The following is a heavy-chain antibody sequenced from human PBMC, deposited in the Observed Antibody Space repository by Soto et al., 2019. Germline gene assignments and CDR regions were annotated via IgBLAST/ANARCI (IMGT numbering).Heavy chain of an antibody. Sequence: QITLKESGPTLVKPTQTLTLTCTFSGFSLSTSGVGVGWIRQPPGKALEWLALIYWDDDKRYSPSLKSRLTITKDTSKNQVVLTMTNMDPVDTATYYCARSWYCSGGSRYYTYYFDYWGQGTLVTVSS. CDR2: IYWDDDK. V-gene: IGHV2-5*02. CDR3: ARSWYCSGGSRYYTYYFDY. CDR1: GFSLSTSGVG. J-gene: IGHJ4*02. D-gene: IGHD2-15*01.